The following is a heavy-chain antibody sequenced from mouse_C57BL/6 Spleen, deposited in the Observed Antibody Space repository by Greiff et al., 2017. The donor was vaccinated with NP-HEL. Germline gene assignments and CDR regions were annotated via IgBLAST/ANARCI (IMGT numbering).Heavy chain of an antibody. CDR2: IYPGDGDT. CDR1: GYAFSSYW. CDR3: AREDYGSSYGFAY. J-gene: IGHJ3*01. V-gene: IGHV1-80*01. Sequence: QVQLQQSGAELVKPGASVKISCKASGYAFSSYWMNWVKQRPGKGLEWIGQIYPGDGDTNYNGKFKGKATLTADKSSSTAYMQLSSLTSEDSAVYFCAREDYGSSYGFAYWGQGTLVTVSA. D-gene: IGHD1-1*01.